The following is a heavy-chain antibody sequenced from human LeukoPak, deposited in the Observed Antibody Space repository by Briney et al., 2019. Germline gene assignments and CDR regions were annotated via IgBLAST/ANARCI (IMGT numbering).Heavy chain of an antibody. Sequence: GGSLRLSCAASGFTFSSYAMSWVRQAPGKGLEWVSAISGSGGSTYYADSVKGRFTISRDNSKNTLYLQMNSLRAEYTAVYYCAKAPMIVGAPPSPFDHGGQGTLVTVPP. CDR3: AKAPMIVGAPPSPFDH. CDR1: GFTFSSYA. J-gene: IGHJ4*02. V-gene: IGHV3-23*01. D-gene: IGHD1-26*01. CDR2: ISGSGGST.